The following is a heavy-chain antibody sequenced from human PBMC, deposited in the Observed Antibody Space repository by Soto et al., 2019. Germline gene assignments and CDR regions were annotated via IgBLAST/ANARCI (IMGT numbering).Heavy chain of an antibody. V-gene: IGHV3-30*18. CDR2: ISYDGSNK. D-gene: IGHD5-12*01. Sequence: GGSLRLSCAASGFTFSSYGMHWVRQAPGKGLEWVAVISYDGSNKYYADSVKGRFTISRDNSKNTLYLQMNSLRAEDTAVYYCAKSLGYSGYGFDYWGQGTLVTVSS. CDR1: GFTFSSYG. CDR3: AKSLGYSGYGFDY. J-gene: IGHJ4*02.